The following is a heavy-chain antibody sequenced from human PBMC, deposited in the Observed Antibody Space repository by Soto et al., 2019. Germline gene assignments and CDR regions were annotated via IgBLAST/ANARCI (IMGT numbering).Heavy chain of an antibody. CDR1: GYTFTSYG. V-gene: IGHV1-18*01. CDR2: ISAYNGNT. Sequence: ASVKVSCKASGYTFTSYGISWVRQAPGQGLEWMGWISAYNGNTNYAQKLQGRVTMTTDTSTSTAYMELRSLRSDDTAVYYCARAKLRYFDWLYGMDVWGQGTTVTVSS. J-gene: IGHJ6*02. D-gene: IGHD3-9*01. CDR3: ARAKLRYFDWLYGMDV.